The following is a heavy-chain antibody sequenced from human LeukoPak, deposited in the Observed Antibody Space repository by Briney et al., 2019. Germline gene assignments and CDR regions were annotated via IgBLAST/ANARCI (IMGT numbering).Heavy chain of an antibody. CDR1: GFTFSSYW. Sequence: PGGSLRLSCAASGFTFSSYWMSWVRQAPGKGLEWVGRTRNRANGYTTEYAASVEGRFTVSRDNSKNSLFLQMNGLKPEDTAVYFCARAFCYSGGTCYSDYNDYWGQGALVTVSS. V-gene: IGHV3-72*01. CDR2: TRNRANGYTT. J-gene: IGHJ4*02. CDR3: ARAFCYSGGTCYSDYNDY. D-gene: IGHD2-15*01.